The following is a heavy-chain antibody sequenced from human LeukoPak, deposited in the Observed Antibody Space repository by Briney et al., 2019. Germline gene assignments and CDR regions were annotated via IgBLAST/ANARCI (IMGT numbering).Heavy chain of an antibody. CDR2: NSAYNGNT. CDR1: GYTFTSYG. Sequence: ASVKVSCKASGYTFTSYGISWVRQAPGQGLEWMGWNSAYNGNTNYAQKLQGRVTMTTDTSTSTAYMELRSLRSDDTAVYYCARSPMVRGVIITASDYWGQGTLVTVSS. J-gene: IGHJ4*02. V-gene: IGHV1-18*01. D-gene: IGHD3-10*01. CDR3: ARSPMVRGVIITASDY.